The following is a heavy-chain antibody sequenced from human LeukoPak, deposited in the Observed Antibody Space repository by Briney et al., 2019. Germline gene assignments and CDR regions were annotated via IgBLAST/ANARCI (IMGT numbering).Heavy chain of an antibody. J-gene: IGHJ3*01. Sequence: SSDSYYWGWIRQPPGKGLEWVSGISYTSETKGYVDSVKGRFTISRDNSKNSLYLQMNSLRAEDTALYYCAKDRGGSSQLGDAFDVWGHGTMVTVSS. V-gene: IGHV3-9*01. CDR3: AKDRGGSSQLGDAFDV. CDR1: SSDSYY. CDR2: ISYTSETK. D-gene: IGHD2-15*01.